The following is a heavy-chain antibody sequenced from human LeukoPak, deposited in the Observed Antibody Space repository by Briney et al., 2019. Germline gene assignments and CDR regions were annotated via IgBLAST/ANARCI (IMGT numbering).Heavy chain of an antibody. Sequence: ASVTVSCTASGYTFTSYGISWVRQAPGQGLEWMGWINTNTGNPTYAQGFTGRFVFSLDTSVSTAYLQISSLKAEDTAVYYCVSGVRYSGFQFDYWGQGTLVTVSS. CDR2: INTNTGNP. CDR3: VSGVRYSGFQFDY. CDR1: GYTFTSYG. D-gene: IGHD5-12*01. J-gene: IGHJ4*02. V-gene: IGHV7-4-1*02.